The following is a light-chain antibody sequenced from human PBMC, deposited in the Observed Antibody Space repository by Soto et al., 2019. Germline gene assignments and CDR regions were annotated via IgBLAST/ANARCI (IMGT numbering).Light chain of an antibody. CDR1: SSNMGAGFE. V-gene: IGLV1-40*01. CDR2: GNT. J-gene: IGLJ1*01. CDR3: QAYDSSLSGYV. Sequence: QSVLTQPPSVSGAPGQRVTISCTGGSSNMGAGFEVHWYQQLPGTAPKVLIHGNTNRPSGVPDRFSGSRSGTSASLAITGLQAEDGDDYYCQAYDSSLSGYVFGTGTKLTVL.